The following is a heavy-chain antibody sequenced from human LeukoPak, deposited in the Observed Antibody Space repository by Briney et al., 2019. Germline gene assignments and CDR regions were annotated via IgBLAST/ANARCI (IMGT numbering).Heavy chain of an antibody. CDR1: GFTFTSSA. V-gene: IGHV1-58*01. J-gene: IGHJ4*02. Sequence: SVKVSCKASGFTFTSSAVQWVRQARGQRLEWIGWIVVGSGNTNYAQKFQERVTITRDMSTSTAYMELSSLRSEDTAVYYCAAVGRIVGATGDTDYWGQGTLVTVSS. CDR3: AAVGRIVGATGDTDY. CDR2: IVVGSGNT. D-gene: IGHD1-26*01.